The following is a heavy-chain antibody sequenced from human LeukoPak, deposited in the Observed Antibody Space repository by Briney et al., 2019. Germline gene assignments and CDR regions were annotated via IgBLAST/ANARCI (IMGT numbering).Heavy chain of an antibody. Sequence: GRSLRLSCAASGFTFSSYGMHWVRQAPGKGLEWVAVISYDGSKKYYADSVKGRFTISRDSSKNMLYLQMNSLRVEDTAVYYCAKGFSSGPWDACDIWGQGTMATVSS. J-gene: IGHJ3*02. V-gene: IGHV3-30*18. CDR1: GFTFSSYG. CDR3: AKGFSSGPWDACDI. CDR2: ISYDGSKK. D-gene: IGHD3-22*01.